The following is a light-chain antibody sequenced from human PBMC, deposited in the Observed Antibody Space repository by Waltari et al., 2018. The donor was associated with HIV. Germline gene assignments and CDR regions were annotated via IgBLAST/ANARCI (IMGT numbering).Light chain of an antibody. J-gene: IGKJ1*01. CDR1: QNVITN. V-gene: IGKV3-15*01. CDR2: GAS. CDR3: QQYNKWPRT. Sequence: EIAMTQSPATLSVSPGERVTLSCRASQNVITNLAWYQQKPGQAPRLLIYGASTRATGIPPRFSGGGSGTEFTLTIGSLQSEDFTFYYCQQYNKWPRTFGQGTKVEVK.